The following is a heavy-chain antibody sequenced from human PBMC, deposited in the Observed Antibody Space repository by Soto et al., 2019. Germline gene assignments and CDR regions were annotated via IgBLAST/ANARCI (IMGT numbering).Heavy chain of an antibody. Sequence: QVQLVQSGAEVQKPGSSVKVSCKASGGTFSSYAISWVRQAPGQGLEWMGGIIPIFGTANYAQKFQGRVTITADESTSTAYMELSSLRSEDTAVYYCARSYYYDSSGYAGYYYYGMDVWGQGTTVTVSS. CDR3: ARSYYYDSSGYAGYYYYGMDV. V-gene: IGHV1-69*01. CDR2: IIPIFGTA. D-gene: IGHD3-22*01. CDR1: GGTFSSYA. J-gene: IGHJ6*02.